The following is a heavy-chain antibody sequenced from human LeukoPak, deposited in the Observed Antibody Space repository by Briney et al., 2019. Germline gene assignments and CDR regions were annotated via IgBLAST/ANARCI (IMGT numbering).Heavy chain of an antibody. CDR1: GFTFSSYA. V-gene: IGHV3-30*04. CDR2: ISYDGSNK. J-gene: IGHJ4*02. Sequence: GGSLRLSCAASGFTFSSYAMHWVRQAPGKGLEWVAVISYDGSNKYYADSVKGRFTISRDDSKNTLYLQMNSLKTEDTAVYYCTTVLWELLESPTDYWGQGTLVTVSS. CDR3: TTVLWELLESPTDY. D-gene: IGHD1-26*01.